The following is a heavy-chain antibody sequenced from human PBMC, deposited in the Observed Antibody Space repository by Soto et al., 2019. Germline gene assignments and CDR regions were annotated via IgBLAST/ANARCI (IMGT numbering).Heavy chain of an antibody. Sequence: QVHLVESGGGVVQPGTSLRLSCAASRLTFSIYDMHWVRQAPGKGLEWVALIWSAGSRTFYADSVKGRFTISRDNSKNTLYLQMNSLRAEDTAVYYCAGEPKGGAYDMDVWGQGTKVTVSS. J-gene: IGHJ6*02. CDR3: AGEPKGGAYDMDV. D-gene: IGHD3-16*01. CDR2: IWSAGSRT. V-gene: IGHV3-33*01. CDR1: RLTFSIYD.